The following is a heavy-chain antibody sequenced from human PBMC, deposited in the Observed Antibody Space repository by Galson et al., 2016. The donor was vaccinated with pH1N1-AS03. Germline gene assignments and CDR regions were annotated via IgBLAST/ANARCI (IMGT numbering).Heavy chain of an antibody. CDR2: ISGDGSVT. Sequence: SLRLSCAASGFTFRNYAMSWVRQAPGKGLEWVSAISGDGSVTNYADSVKGRFTMSRDNSKSTRYLQMSSMRAEDTAVYYCANGRGSWYGPYNWFDPWGQGTLVAVSS. CDR3: ANGRGSWYGPYNWFDP. V-gene: IGHV3-23*01. CDR1: GFTFRNYA. D-gene: IGHD6-13*01. J-gene: IGHJ5*02.